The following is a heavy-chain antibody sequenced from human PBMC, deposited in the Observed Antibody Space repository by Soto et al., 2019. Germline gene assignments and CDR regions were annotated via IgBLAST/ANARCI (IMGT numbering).Heavy chain of an antibody. J-gene: IGHJ4*02. CDR2: LNPHRGST. D-gene: IGHD6-6*01. V-gene: IGHV1-8*01. CDR1: GYTFSSHD. CDR3: ARVSSIAARRSFDS. Sequence: ASVKVSCKASGYTFSSHDINWVRQATGQGLEWMGWLNPHRGSTAYAHKFQGKVTMTWDASINTAYLELSSLRSEDTAMYYCARVSSIAARRSFDSWGQGTLVTVSS.